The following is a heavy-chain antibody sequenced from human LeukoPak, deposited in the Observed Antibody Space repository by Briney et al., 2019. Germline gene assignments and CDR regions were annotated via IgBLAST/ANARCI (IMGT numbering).Heavy chain of an antibody. Sequence: TGGSLRLSCAASGFTFSSYAMSWVRQAPGKGLEWVAVISYDGSNKYYADSVKGRFTISKDNAKNSLYLQMNSLRAEDTAVYYCARDIAADGTGVFDYWGQGTLVTVSS. CDR1: GFTFSSYA. D-gene: IGHD6-13*01. CDR3: ARDIAADGTGVFDY. J-gene: IGHJ4*02. V-gene: IGHV3-30*03. CDR2: ISYDGSNK.